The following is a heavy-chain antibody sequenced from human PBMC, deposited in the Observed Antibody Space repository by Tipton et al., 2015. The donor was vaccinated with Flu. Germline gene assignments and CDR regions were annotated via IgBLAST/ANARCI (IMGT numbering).Heavy chain of an antibody. CDR3: AREGSGWGKAFDI. CDR2: INEDGSQK. Sequence: LSLTCAASGFTFTTYWMSWVRQAPGKGLEWVARINEDGSQKDYADSVKGRLTISRENAKKSLSLQMNSLRVEDTALYYCAREGSGWGKAFDIWGQGTMVTVSS. D-gene: IGHD7-27*01. J-gene: IGHJ3*02. CDR1: GFTFTTYW. V-gene: IGHV3-7*03.